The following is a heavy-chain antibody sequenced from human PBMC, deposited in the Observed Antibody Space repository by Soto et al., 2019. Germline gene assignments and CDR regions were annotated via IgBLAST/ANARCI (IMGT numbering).Heavy chain of an antibody. CDR1: GFTFSSYV. Sequence: GGSLRLSCAASGFTFSSYVMHWVRQAPGKGLEWVAVISYDGSNKYYADSVKGRFTISRDNSKNTLYLQMNSLRAEDTAVYYCAKWGYYYDSSGCAGWGQGTLVTVSP. J-gene: IGHJ4*01. CDR2: ISYDGSNK. D-gene: IGHD3-22*01. CDR3: AKWGYYYDSSGCAG. V-gene: IGHV3-30*18.